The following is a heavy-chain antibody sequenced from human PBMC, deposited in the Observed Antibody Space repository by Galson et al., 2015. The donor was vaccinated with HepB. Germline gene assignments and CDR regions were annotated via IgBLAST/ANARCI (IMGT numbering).Heavy chain of an antibody. Sequence: SLRLSCAASGSTFNIYRMHWVRQAPGKGLEWVSSISNTNNYISYADSVKGRFTISRDDAKNSLYLQMNSLRAEDTDVNYCAREDAAGGDAFDIWGQGTLVTV. CDR2: ISNTNNYI. V-gene: IGHV3-21*01. CDR3: AREDAAGGDAFDI. CDR1: GSTFNIYR. J-gene: IGHJ3*02. D-gene: IGHD3-10*01.